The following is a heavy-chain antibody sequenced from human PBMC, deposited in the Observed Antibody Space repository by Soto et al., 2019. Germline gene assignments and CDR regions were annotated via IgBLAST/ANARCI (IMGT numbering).Heavy chain of an antibody. J-gene: IGHJ6*03. D-gene: IGHD2-2*01. CDR3: ARGRREYCSSTSCYRNYYYYMDV. V-gene: IGHV1-8*01. CDR1: GYTFASYD. CDR2: MNPNSGNT. Sequence: ASVKVSCKASGYTFASYDINWVRQATGQGLEWMGWMNPNSGNTGYAQKFQGRVTMTRNTSISTAYMELSSLRSEDTAVYYCARGRREYCSSTSCYRNYYYYMDVWGKGTTVTVSS.